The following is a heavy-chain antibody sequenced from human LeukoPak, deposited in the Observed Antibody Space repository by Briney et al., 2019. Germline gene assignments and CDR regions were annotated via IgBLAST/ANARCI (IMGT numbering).Heavy chain of an antibody. CDR3: ARDHAIAVAEWFDP. V-gene: IGHV3-21*01. CDR2: ISSSSSYI. J-gene: IGHJ5*02. CDR1: GFTFSSYS. Sequence: GGSLRLSCAASGFTFSSYSMNWVRQAPGKGLEWVSSISSSSSYIYYADSVKGRFTISRDNAKNSLYLQMNSLRAEDTAVYYCARDHAIAVAEWFDPWGQGTLVTVSS. D-gene: IGHD6-19*01.